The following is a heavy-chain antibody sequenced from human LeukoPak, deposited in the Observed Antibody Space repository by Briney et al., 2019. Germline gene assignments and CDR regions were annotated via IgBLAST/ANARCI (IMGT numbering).Heavy chain of an antibody. D-gene: IGHD3-10*01. CDR1: GGTFISYA. V-gene: IGHV1-69*13. CDR2: IIPIFGTA. CDR3: ARFDGSGVNWFDP. Sequence: SVKVSCKASGGTFISYAISWVRQAPGQGLEWMGGIIPIFGTANYAQKFQGRVTITADESTSTAYMELSSLRSEDTAVYYCARFDGSGVNWFDPWGQGTLVTVSS. J-gene: IGHJ5*02.